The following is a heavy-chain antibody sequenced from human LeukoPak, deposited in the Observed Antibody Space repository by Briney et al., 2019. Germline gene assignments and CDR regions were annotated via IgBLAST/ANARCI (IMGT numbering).Heavy chain of an antibody. CDR1: GGSFSGYY. D-gene: IGHD2-15*01. J-gene: IGHJ4*02. V-gene: IGHV4-34*01. CDR2: INHSGST. Sequence: PSETLSLTCAVYGGSFSGYYWSWIRQPPGKGLEWIGEINHSGSTNYNPSLKSRVTISVDTSKNQFSLKLSSVTAAETAVYYCARLNRRYCSGGSCYSYYFDYWGQGTLVTVSS. CDR3: ARLNRRYCSGGSCYSYYFDY.